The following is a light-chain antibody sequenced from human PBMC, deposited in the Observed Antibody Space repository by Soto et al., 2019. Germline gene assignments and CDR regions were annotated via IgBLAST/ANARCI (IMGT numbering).Light chain of an antibody. CDR1: HSDIGNYNY. CDR3: NSYREDHPRFYV. V-gene: IGLV2-14*03. J-gene: IGLJ1*01. CDR2: DVG. Sequence: QSALTQPASVSGSPGQSITISCTGTHSDIGNYNYVSWYQHLPGKAPKLMICDVGSRPSGVSSRFSGSKSGNTASLAISGLQAEDEADYYCNSYREDHPRFYVFGTGTKVTVL.